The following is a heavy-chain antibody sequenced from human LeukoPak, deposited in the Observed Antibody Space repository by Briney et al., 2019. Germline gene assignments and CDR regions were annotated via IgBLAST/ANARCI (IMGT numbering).Heavy chain of an antibody. J-gene: IGHJ4*02. CDR3: ARGVYSYYYGSGSSFDY. D-gene: IGHD3-10*01. CDR2: INPSGGST. V-gene: IGHV1-46*01. CDR1: GYTFTSYY. Sequence: ASVKVSCKASGYTFTSYYMHWVRQAPGQGLEWMGIINPSGGSTSYAQKFQGRVTMTRDMSTSTVYMELSSLRSEDTAVYYCARGVYSYYYGSGSSFDYWGQGTLVTVSS.